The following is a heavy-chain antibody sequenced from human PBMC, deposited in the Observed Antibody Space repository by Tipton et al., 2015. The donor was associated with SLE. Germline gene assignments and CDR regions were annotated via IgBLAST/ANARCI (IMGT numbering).Heavy chain of an antibody. Sequence: TLSLTCAVSGGSINSGDYSWSWIRQPPGKGLEWIGYIFHSGNAYYNPSLKSRVTISLDTSKDQFSLKLSSVTAADTAVYYCARGPLPYGSGTYFDDWGQGTLVTVSS. J-gene: IGHJ4*02. V-gene: IGHV4-30-2*01. CDR2: IFHSGNA. CDR3: ARGPLPYGSGTYFDD. CDR1: GGSINSGDYS. D-gene: IGHD3-10*01.